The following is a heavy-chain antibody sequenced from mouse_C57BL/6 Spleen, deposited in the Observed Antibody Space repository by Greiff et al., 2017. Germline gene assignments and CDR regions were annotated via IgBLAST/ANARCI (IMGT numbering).Heavy chain of an antibody. Sequence: EVQLQQSGAELVKPGASVKLSCTASGFNIKDYYMHWVKQRTEQGLEWIGRIDPEDGETKYAPKFQGKATITADTSSNTAYLQLSSLTSEVTSVYYCARGDYYGSSYVWYFDVWGTGTTVTVSS. J-gene: IGHJ1*03. CDR1: GFNIKDYY. CDR2: IDPEDGET. V-gene: IGHV14-2*01. D-gene: IGHD1-1*01. CDR3: ARGDYYGSSYVWYFDV.